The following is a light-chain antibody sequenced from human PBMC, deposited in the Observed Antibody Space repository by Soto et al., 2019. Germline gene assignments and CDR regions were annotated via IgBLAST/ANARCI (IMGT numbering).Light chain of an antibody. J-gene: IGLJ3*02. CDR3: QSYDSALSGSNWV. V-gene: IGLV1-40*01. CDR1: SSNIGAGYD. Sequence: QSVLTQPPSVSGAPGQRVTISCTGSSSNIGAGYDVHWYQHLPGTAPKLLIYGNNNRPSGVPDRFSGSKSGTSASLAITGLQAEDDADYYCQSYDSALSGSNWVFGGGTQLTVL. CDR2: GNN.